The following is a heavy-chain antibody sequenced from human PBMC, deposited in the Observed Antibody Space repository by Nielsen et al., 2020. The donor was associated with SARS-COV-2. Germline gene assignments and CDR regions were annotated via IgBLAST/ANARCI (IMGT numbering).Heavy chain of an antibody. CDR2: INPNSGGT. Sequence: ASEKVSCKASGYTFTGYYMHWVRQAPGQGLEWMGRINPNSGGTNYAQKFQGRVTMTRDTSISTAYMELSRLRSDDTAVYYCAREDSSSFYYYGMDVWGQGTTVTVSS. CDR1: GYTFTGYY. D-gene: IGHD6-6*01. CDR3: AREDSSSFYYYGMDV. J-gene: IGHJ6*02. V-gene: IGHV1-2*06.